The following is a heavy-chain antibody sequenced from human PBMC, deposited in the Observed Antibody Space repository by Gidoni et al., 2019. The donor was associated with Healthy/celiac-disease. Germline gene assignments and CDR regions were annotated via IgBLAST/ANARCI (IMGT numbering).Heavy chain of an antibody. D-gene: IGHD3-22*01. Sequence: EVQLVESGGVVVQPGGSLRLSCAASGFTFYDYTMHWVRQAPGKGLEWVSLISWDGGSIYYADSVKGRFTISRYNSKNSLYLQMNSLITEDTALYYCAKGGYYQNYFDYWGQGTLVTVSS. J-gene: IGHJ4*02. V-gene: IGHV3-43*01. CDR3: AKGGYYQNYFDY. CDR1: GFTFYDYT. CDR2: ISWDGGSI.